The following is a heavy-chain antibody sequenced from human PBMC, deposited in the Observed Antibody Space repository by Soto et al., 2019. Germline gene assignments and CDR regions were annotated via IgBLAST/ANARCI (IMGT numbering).Heavy chain of an antibody. CDR3: AREVGFWSGYYNYGMDV. J-gene: IGHJ6*02. D-gene: IGHD3-3*01. CDR2: IWYDGSNK. CDR1: GFTFSSYG. Sequence: GGSLRLSCAASGFTFSSYGMHWVRQAPGKGLEWVAVIWYDGSNKYYADSVKGRFTIYRDNSKNTLYLQMNSLRAEDTAVYYCAREVGFWSGYYNYGMDVWGQGTTVTVSS. V-gene: IGHV3-33*01.